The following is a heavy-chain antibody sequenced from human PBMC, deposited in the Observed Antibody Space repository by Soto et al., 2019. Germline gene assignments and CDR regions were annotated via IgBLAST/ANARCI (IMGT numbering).Heavy chain of an antibody. CDR3: AKDGPGPDSSGYFGN. D-gene: IGHD3-22*01. Sequence: GGSLRLSCAASGFTFSSYGMHWVRQAPGKGLEWVAVISYDGSNKYYADSVKGRFTISRDNSKNTLYLQMNSLRAEDTAVYYCAKDGPGPDSSGYFGNWRQGTLVTVSS. CDR2: ISYDGSNK. J-gene: IGHJ4*01. V-gene: IGHV3-30*18. CDR1: GFTFSSYG.